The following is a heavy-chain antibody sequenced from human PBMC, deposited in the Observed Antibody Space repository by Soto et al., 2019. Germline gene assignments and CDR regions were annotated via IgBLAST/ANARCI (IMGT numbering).Heavy chain of an antibody. V-gene: IGHV1-18*01. CDR2: ISGYNGDT. J-gene: IGHJ4*02. CDR3: ARLAAAGTGMRY. Sequence: GASVKVSCKTSGYTFSSYGITWVRQAPEEGLDWVGWISGYNGDTDYAQRFHGRVTLTTDTSTRTAYMELRSLSSDDTAVYYCARLAAAGTGMRYWGQGTQVTVSS. D-gene: IGHD6-13*01. CDR1: GYTFSSYG.